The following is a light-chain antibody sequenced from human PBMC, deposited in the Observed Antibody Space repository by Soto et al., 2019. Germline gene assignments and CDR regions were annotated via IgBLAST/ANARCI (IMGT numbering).Light chain of an antibody. CDR3: SSYAGSNNLV. V-gene: IGLV2-8*01. J-gene: IGLJ1*01. CDR1: SSDVGGYNY. CDR2: DVS. Sequence: SALTQPPSASGSLGQSVTISCTGTSSDVGGYNYVSWYQQDPGKAPKLLIYDVSHRPSGIPDRFSGSKSGNTASLTVSGLQAEDEADYYCSSYAGSNNLVFGTGTKLTVL.